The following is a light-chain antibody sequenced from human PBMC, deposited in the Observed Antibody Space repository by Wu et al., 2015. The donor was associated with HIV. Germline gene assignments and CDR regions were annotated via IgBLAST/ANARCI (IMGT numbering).Light chain of an antibody. CDR1: QSISSW. Sequence: DIQMTQSPSTLSASVGDRVTITCRASQSISSWLAWYQQKPGKAPKLLMYKSSTLESAVPSRFSGSGSGTDFTLTISSLEPEDLAIYYCQQNNNWPLTFGQGTRLEIK. CDR2: KSS. V-gene: IGKV1-5*03. CDR3: QQNNNWPLT. J-gene: IGKJ5*01.